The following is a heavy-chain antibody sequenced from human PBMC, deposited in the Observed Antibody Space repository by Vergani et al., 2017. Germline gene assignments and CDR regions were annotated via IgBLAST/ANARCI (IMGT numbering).Heavy chain of an antibody. CDR2: IIPIFGTA. V-gene: IGHV1-69*01. CDR3: ASIPRDSAGSYDYYMDV. Sequence: QVQLVQSGAEVKKPGSSVKVSCKASGGTFSSYAISWVRQAPGPGLEWMGGIIPIFGTANYAQKFQGRVTITADESTSTAYMELSSLRSEDTAVYYCASIPRDSAGSYDYYMDVWGKGTTVTVSS. J-gene: IGHJ6*03. CDR1: GGTFSSYA. D-gene: IGHD3-10*01.